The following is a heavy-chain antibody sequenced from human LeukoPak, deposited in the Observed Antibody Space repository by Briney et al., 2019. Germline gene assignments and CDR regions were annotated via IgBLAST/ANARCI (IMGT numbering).Heavy chain of an antibody. CDR3: AGLGDASGYYLLHS. CDR1: GFIFSGFW. CDR2: IDSDGTTT. Sequence: GGSLRLSCAASGFIFSGFWMHWVRQAPGKWLVWVSRIDSDGTTTTYADSVKGRFTISRDNAKNTLYLHMNSLRAEDTAVYYCAGLGDASGYYLLHSWGPGTLVTVSS. D-gene: IGHD3-22*01. J-gene: IGHJ5*01. V-gene: IGHV3-74*03.